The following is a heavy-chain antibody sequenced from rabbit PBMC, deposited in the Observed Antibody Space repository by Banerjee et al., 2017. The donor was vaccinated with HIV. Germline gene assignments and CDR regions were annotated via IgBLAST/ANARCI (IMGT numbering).Heavy chain of an antibody. Sequence: QSLEESGGDLVKPGASLTLTCTASGFSFSGSYYMCWVRQAPGKRLEWVACIYAGSSGSTYASWAKGRFTISKTSSTTVTLQMTSLTAADTATYFCTRDRRYVGYEDYGYGNFDLWGQGTLVTV. CDR1: GFSFSGSYY. CDR3: TRDRRYVGYEDYGYGNFDL. D-gene: IGHD6-1*01. V-gene: IGHV1S40*01. CDR2: IYAGSSGST. J-gene: IGHJ4*01.